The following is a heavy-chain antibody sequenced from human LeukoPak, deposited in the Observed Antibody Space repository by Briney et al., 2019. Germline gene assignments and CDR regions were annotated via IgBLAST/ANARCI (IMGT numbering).Heavy chain of an antibody. CDR3: ARDHIVSTAPFYGLDV. J-gene: IGHJ6*02. Sequence: ASVEVSCKASGYTFTSYGISWVRQAPGQGLEWMGWISAYNGNTNYVEKFQGRVTMTTDTSASTAYMELNSLRSEDTAVYSCARDHIVSTAPFYGLDVWGQGTTVTVSS. D-gene: IGHD5/OR15-5a*01. V-gene: IGHV1-18*01. CDR2: ISAYNGNT. CDR1: GYTFTSYG.